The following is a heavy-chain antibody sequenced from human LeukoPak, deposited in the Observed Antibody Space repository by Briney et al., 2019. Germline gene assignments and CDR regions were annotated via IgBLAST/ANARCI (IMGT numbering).Heavy chain of an antibody. J-gene: IGHJ4*02. CDR3: ASSSRAGWLLYHYAFDY. V-gene: IGHV1-58*02. Sequence: SVKVSCKASGFTFTSSAMQWVRQARGQRLEWIGWIVVGSGNTNYAQKFQERVTITRDMSTSTAYMELSSLRSEDTAVYYCASSSRAGWLLYHYAFDYWGQGTLVTVSS. D-gene: IGHD3-3*01. CDR2: IVVGSGNT. CDR1: GFTFTSSA.